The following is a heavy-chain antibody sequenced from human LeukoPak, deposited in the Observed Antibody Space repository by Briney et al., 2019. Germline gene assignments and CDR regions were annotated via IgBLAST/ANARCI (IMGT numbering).Heavy chain of an antibody. CDR1: GGSVSSGSYY. J-gene: IGHJ3*01. CDR2: IYYSGST. CDR3: ASFARFVAFDV. V-gene: IGHV4-61*01. Sequence: PSETLSLTCTVSGGSVSSGSYYWSWIRQPPGKGLEWIGYIYYSGSTNYNPSLKSRVTISVDTSKDQFSLKLSSVTAADTAVYYCASFARFVAFDVWGQGTMVTVSS.